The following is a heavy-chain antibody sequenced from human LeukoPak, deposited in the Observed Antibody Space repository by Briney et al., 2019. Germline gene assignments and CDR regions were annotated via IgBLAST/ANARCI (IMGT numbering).Heavy chain of an antibody. CDR1: GFTFSGSA. Sequence: GGSLRLSCAASGFTFSGSAMHWVRQASGKGLEWVGRIRSKANSYATAYAASVKGRFTISRDDSTNKAYLQMNSLKTEDTAVYYCTRHSSGWYEGDYWGQGTLVTVSS. J-gene: IGHJ4*02. D-gene: IGHD6-19*01. CDR2: IRSKANSYAT. CDR3: TRHSSGWYEGDY. V-gene: IGHV3-73*01.